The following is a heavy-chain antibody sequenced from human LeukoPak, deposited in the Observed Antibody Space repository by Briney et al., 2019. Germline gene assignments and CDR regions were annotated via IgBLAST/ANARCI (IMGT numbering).Heavy chain of an antibody. Sequence: GGSLRLSCAASGFTFSSYAMRWVRQAPGKGLEWVSYISTSGSTIYYADSVKGRFTISRDNAKNSLYLQMNGLRAEDTAIYYCASPQWLASWGQGTLVTVSS. V-gene: IGHV3-48*03. J-gene: IGHJ5*02. D-gene: IGHD6-19*01. CDR3: ASPQWLAS. CDR2: ISTSGSTI. CDR1: GFTFSSYA.